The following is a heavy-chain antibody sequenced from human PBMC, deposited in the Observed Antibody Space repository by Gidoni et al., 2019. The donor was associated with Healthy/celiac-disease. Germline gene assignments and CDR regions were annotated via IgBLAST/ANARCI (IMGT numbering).Heavy chain of an antibody. CDR1: GGSISSGGYY. CDR2: IYYSGST. CDR3: AREGDVWNYVDD. J-gene: IGHJ4*02. Sequence: QVQLQESGPRLVKPSQTLSLPCTVSGGSISSGGYYWSCIRQHPGKGLEWSGYIYYSGSTYYNPSLKSRVTISVDTSKNQFSLKLSSVTAADTAVYYCAREGDVWNYVDDWGQGTLVTVSS. D-gene: IGHD2-21*01. V-gene: IGHV4-31*03.